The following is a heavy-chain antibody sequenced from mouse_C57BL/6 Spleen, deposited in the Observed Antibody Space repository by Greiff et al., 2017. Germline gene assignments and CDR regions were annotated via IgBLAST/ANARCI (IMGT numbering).Heavy chain of an antibody. Sequence: EVKLVESGGGLVQPGGSMKLSCVASGFTFSNYWMNWVRQSPEKGLEWVAQIRLKSDNYATHYAESVKGRFTISRDDSKSSVYLQMNNLRAEDTGIYYCTGAHRGFAYWGQGTLVTVSA. CDR1: GFTFSNYW. D-gene: IGHD1-3*01. J-gene: IGHJ3*01. V-gene: IGHV6-3*01. CDR2: IRLKSDNYAT. CDR3: TGAHRGFAY.